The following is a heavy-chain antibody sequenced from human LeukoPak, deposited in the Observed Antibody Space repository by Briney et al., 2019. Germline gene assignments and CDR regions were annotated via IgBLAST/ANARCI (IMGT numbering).Heavy chain of an antibody. J-gene: IGHJ4*02. CDR2: IKSKTDGGTI. Sequence: GGSLRLSCAGSGFTFSNVWMNWVRQAPGKGLEWVGRIKSKTDGGTIDYAAPVKGRFTISRDDSKNTLYLQMNSLKTEDTAVYYCTTAPHIWNRLSDYWGQGTLVTVSS. D-gene: IGHD1-1*01. V-gene: IGHV3-15*01. CDR3: TTAPHIWNRLSDY. CDR1: GFTFSNVW.